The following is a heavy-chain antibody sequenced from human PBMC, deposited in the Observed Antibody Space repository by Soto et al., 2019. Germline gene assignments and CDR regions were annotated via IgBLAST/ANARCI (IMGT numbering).Heavy chain of an antibody. D-gene: IGHD6-13*01. J-gene: IGHJ4*02. V-gene: IGHV4-34*01. Sequence: QVQLQQWGAGLLRPAETLSLTCAVYGGSFSGYYWTWIRQPPGKGLEWIGEINQSGFTSYNPSLESAVTLSVDTAQNQFSLKLSSGNAADTGVYYCAGFPFDRSSWTNPPSFEYLGQGTLGTVSS. CDR3: AGFPFDRSSWTNPPSFEY. CDR2: INQSGFT. CDR1: GGSFSGYY.